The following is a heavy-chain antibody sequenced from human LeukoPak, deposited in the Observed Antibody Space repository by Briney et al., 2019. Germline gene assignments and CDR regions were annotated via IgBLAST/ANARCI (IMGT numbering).Heavy chain of an antibody. V-gene: IGHV4-59*01. Sequence: SETLSLTCTVSGGSISSYYWSWIRQPPGKGLEWIGYIYYSGSTNYNPSLKSRVTISVDTSKNQLSLKLSSVTAADTAVYYCARGYGNRQWLVGYWGQGTLVTVSS. J-gene: IGHJ4*02. CDR3: ARGYGNRQWLVGY. D-gene: IGHD6-19*01. CDR2: IYYSGST. CDR1: GGSISSYY.